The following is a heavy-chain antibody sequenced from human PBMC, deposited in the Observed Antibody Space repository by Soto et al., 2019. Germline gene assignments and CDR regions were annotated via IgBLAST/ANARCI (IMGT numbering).Heavy chain of an antibody. D-gene: IGHD6-13*01. Sequence: GGSLRLSCAASGFTFSSYSMNWVRQAPGKGLEWVSYISSSSSTIYYADSVKGRFTISRDNAKNSLYLQMNSLRAEDTAVYYCARHPERIAQIGWFDPWRHGTMVTVS. CDR1: GFTFSSYS. V-gene: IGHV3-48*01. CDR3: ARHPERIAQIGWFDP. CDR2: ISSSSSTI. J-gene: IGHJ5*02.